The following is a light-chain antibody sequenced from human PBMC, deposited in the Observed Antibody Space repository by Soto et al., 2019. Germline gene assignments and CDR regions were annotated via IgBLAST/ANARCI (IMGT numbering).Light chain of an antibody. CDR3: QQYDNWPPWT. Sequence: EIVMTQSPATLSVTPGERATLSCRAIENVHNNVAWYQHRPGQAPRLLIYGAFSRATGIPARFSGSGSGTQFTLTITSLQSEDFAVYYCQQYDNWPPWTFGQGTTVDFK. J-gene: IGKJ1*01. V-gene: IGKV3-15*01. CDR1: ENVHNN. CDR2: GAF.